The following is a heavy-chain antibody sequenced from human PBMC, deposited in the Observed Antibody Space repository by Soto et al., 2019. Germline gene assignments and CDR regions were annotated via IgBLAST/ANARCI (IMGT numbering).Heavy chain of an antibody. J-gene: IGHJ4*02. V-gene: IGHV1-3*01. CDR2: INAGNGNT. D-gene: IGHD3-3*01. Sequence: ASVKVSCKASGYTFTSYAMHWVRQAPGQRLEWMGWINAGNGNTKYSQKFQGRVTITRDTSASTAYMELSSLRSEDTAVYYCARDPDYDFWSALRGIDYWGQGTLVTV. CDR1: GYTFTSYA. CDR3: ARDPDYDFWSALRGIDY.